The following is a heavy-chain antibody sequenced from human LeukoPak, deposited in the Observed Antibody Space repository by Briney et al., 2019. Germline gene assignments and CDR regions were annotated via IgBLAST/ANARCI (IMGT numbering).Heavy chain of an antibody. Sequence: SETLSLTCTVSGGSISSGTYYWSWIRQPAGKGLEWIGRIYNSGSTKYNPSLKSRVTISGDTSKNQFSLKLSSVTAADTAVYYCAREQLGAAAGYDAFDIWGQGTMVTVSS. J-gene: IGHJ3*02. D-gene: IGHD6-13*01. CDR2: IYNSGST. CDR3: AREQLGAAAGYDAFDI. V-gene: IGHV4-61*02. CDR1: GGSISSGTYY.